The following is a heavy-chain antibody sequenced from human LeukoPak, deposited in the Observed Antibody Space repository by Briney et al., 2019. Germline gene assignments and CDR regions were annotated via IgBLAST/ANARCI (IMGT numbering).Heavy chain of an antibody. Sequence: SVTVSSMPSGGTFSRYAISWVRQAPGQGLEWMGGIIPIFGTANYAQKFQGRVTITTDESTSTAYMELSSLTSEDTAVYYCAVTRITIFGVVTENWFDHWGQATLVTVSS. V-gene: IGHV1-69*05. CDR2: IIPIFGTA. J-gene: IGHJ5*02. CDR1: GGTFSRYA. D-gene: IGHD3-3*01. CDR3: AVTRITIFGVVTENWFDH.